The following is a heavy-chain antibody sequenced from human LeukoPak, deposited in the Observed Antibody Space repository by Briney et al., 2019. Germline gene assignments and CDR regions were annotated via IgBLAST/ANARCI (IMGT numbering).Heavy chain of an antibody. CDR3: TRVFSGSYFY. J-gene: IGHJ4*02. D-gene: IGHD1-26*01. CDR2: ISSNGGST. Sequence: GGSLRLSCSASGFTFSSFVMHWVRQAPGKGLEYVSRISSNGGSTYYADSVKGRFTISRDDSKSIAYLQMNSLKTEDTAVYYCTRVFSGSYFYWGQGTLVTVSS. V-gene: IGHV3-64*04. CDR1: GFTFSSFV.